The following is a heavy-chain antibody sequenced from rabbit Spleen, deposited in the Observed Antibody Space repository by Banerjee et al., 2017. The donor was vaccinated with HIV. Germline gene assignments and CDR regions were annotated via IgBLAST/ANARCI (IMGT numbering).Heavy chain of an antibody. Sequence: QEHLKESGGGLVQPGGSLKLSCTASGFTLSSYYMNWVRQAPGKGLEWIACIYGGSSGSTYYASWAKGRFTISKTSSTTVTLQMTSLTAADTATYFCARGGGLWGPGTLVTVS. CDR2: IYGGSSGST. J-gene: IGHJ4*01. CDR1: GFTLSSYYM. CDR3: ARGGGL. V-gene: IGHV1S45*01.